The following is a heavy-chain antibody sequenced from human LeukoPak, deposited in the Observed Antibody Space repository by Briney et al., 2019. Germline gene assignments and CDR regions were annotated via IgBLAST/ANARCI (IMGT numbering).Heavy chain of an antibody. J-gene: IGHJ2*01. Sequence: SQTLSLTCAISGDSVSSNSAAWNWIRQSPSRGLEWLGRTYYRSKWYNDYAVSVKSRITINPDTSKNQFSLQLNSVTPEDTAVYYCARAGVVVVTVKWYFDLWGRGTLVTVSS. CDR3: ARAGVVVVTVKWYFDL. D-gene: IGHD2-21*02. V-gene: IGHV6-1*01. CDR2: TYYRSKWYN. CDR1: GDSVSSNSAA.